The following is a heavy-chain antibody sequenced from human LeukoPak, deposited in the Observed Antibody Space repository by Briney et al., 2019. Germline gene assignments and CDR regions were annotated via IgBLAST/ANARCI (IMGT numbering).Heavy chain of an antibody. CDR3: ARSSLGYCSGNSCSYFEY. V-gene: IGHV5-51*01. CDR2: IYPGDSDT. CDR1: GYSFTNYW. J-gene: IGHJ4*02. Sequence: GESLKISCKGSGYSFTNYWIGWARQMPGKGLEWMGIIYPGDSDTRYSPSFQGQVTISADKSISTAYLQWSSLKASDTAMYYCARSSLGYCSGNSCSYFEYWGQGTLVTVSS. D-gene: IGHD2-15*01.